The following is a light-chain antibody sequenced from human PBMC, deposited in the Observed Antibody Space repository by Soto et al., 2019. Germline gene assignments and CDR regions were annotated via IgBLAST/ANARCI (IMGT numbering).Light chain of an antibody. CDR3: QQYDSWLVWT. CDR2: GAS. CDR1: QSVSSN. V-gene: IGKV3-15*01. Sequence: IVLTQSPATLSVSPGXTATLSCRANQSVSSNLAWYQQKPGQAPRPLIYGASTRATAIPARFSGSGSGTEFTLNITSLQSEDIAVYYCQQYDSWLVWTFGQGTKVDIK. J-gene: IGKJ1*01.